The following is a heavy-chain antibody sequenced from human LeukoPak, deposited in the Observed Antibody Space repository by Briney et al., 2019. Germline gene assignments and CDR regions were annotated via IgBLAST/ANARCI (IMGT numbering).Heavy chain of an antibody. V-gene: IGHV3-23*01. CDR1: GFTFSSYG. CDR2: ISGSGANT. D-gene: IGHD3-22*01. Sequence: GGTLRLSCAASGFTFSSYGMTWVRQAPGKGLEWVSAISGSGANTYYADSVKGRFTMSRDNSKNSLYLQMNSLRTEDTALYYCAKSYDRSGYYGIDSWGQGTLVTVSS. CDR3: AKSYDRSGYYGIDS. J-gene: IGHJ4*02.